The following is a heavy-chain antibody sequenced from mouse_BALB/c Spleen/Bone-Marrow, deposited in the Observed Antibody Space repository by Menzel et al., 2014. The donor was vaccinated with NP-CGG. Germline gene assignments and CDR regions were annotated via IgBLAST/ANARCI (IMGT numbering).Heavy chain of an antibody. CDR2: IDPANGNT. J-gene: IGHJ2*01. V-gene: IGHV14-3*02. Sequence: EVQLQQSGAELVKSGASVKLSCTASGFNIKDTYMHWVKQRPEQGLEWIGRIDPANGNTKYDPKFQGKATITADTSSNTAYLQLSSLTSEDTAVYYCARLITTDYWGQGTTLTVSS. CDR1: GFNIKDTY. CDR3: ARLITTDY. D-gene: IGHD2-4*01.